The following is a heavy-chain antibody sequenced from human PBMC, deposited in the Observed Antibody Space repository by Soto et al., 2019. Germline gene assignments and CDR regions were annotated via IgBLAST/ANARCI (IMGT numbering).Heavy chain of an antibody. J-gene: IGHJ3*02. CDR1: GFTFSSYA. V-gene: IGHV3-23*01. CDR2: IGGSGSST. D-gene: IGHD2-2*01. CDR3: AKDTSGVVPAAADAFDI. Sequence: GGSLRLSCAASGFTFSSYAMRWVRQAPGKGLGWVSRIGGSGSSTYYADSVKGRFTISRDNSRNTLYLQMNSLRAEETGVYYCAKDTSGVVPAAADAFDIWGKGTVVTVSS.